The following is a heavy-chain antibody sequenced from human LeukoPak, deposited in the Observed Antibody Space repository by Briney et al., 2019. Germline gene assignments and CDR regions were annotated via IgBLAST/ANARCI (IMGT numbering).Heavy chain of an antibody. Sequence: SVKVSCKASGGTFSSYAISWVRQAPGQGLEWMGGIIPIFGTANYAQKFQGRVTITADEPTSTAYMELRSLRSEDTAVYYCARGIQLWYTFGYWGQGTLVTVSS. V-gene: IGHV1-69*13. D-gene: IGHD5-18*01. J-gene: IGHJ4*02. CDR1: GGTFSSYA. CDR3: ARGIQLWYTFGY. CDR2: IIPIFGTA.